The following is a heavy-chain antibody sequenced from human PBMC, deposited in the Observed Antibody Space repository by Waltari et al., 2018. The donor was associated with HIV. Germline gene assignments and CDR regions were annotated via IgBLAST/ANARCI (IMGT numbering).Heavy chain of an antibody. J-gene: IGHJ4*02. CDR1: GYTLAELS. D-gene: IGHD6-13*01. CDR3: AKGGSGIAAAGLDY. CDR2: FDPEDGET. V-gene: IGHV1-24*01. Sequence: QVQLVQSGAAGKKPGASVKVSCKVSGYTLAELSMHWVRRGPGKGLEWMGGFDPEDGETIYAQKFQGRVTMTEDTSTDTAYMELSSLRSEDTAVYYCAKGGSGIAAAGLDYWGQGTLVTVSS.